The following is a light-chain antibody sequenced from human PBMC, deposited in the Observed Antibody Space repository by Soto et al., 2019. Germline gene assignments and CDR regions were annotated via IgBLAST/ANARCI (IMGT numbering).Light chain of an antibody. V-gene: IGLV2-14*01. J-gene: IGLJ1*01. CDR2: EVT. Sequence: QSVLTQPASVSGSPGQSITISCTGTSSDVGGSNYVSWYQQHPGKVPKRMIYEVTNRPSGVSNRFSGSKSVNTASLTISGLQAEDEADYYCSSYTSSRTYLFGTRTNATVL. CDR3: SSYTSSRTYL. CDR1: SSDVGGSNY.